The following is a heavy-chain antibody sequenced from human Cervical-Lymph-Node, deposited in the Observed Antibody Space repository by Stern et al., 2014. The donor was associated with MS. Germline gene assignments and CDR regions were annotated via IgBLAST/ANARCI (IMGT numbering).Heavy chain of an antibody. J-gene: IGHJ6*02. CDR1: GGSVNSDGDY. CDR2: IYNTGRT. D-gene: IGHD3-10*01. Sequence: VQLVESGPGLVKPSETLSLSCTVSGGSVNSDGDYWSWIRQPPGKGLEGIGYIYNTGRTNYTPSVKSRVTISVDMSKNQFSLKLSSVTPADTAMYYCARDRQRAGSEIRGIDVWGQGTTVIVSS. V-gene: IGHV4-61*08. CDR3: ARDRQRAGSEIRGIDV.